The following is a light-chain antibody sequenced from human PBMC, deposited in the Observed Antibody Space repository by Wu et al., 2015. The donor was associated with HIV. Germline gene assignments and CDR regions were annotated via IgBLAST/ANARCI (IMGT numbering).Light chain of an antibody. Sequence: ENVLTQSPDTLSVSVGQRVTLSCRASQSVTSGYLAWYQQKPGQAPRLLIYETSNRATGIPDRFGGSGSGTDFTLTISRVEPEDFAVYSCQQYSSSPITFGQGTRLEI. CDR2: ETS. CDR3: QQYSSSPIT. CDR1: QSVTSGY. V-gene: IGKV3-20*01. J-gene: IGKJ5*01.